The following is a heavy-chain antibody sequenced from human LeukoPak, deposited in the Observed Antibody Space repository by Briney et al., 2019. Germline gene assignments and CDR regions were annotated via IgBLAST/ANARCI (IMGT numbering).Heavy chain of an antibody. V-gene: IGHV4-39*07. CDR1: GGSISGSSYY. Sequence: PSETLSLTCTVSGGSISGSSYYWGWIRQPSGKGLEWIGEINHSGSTNYNPSLKSRVTISVDTSKNQFSLKLSSVTAADTAVYYCARLTLDILTGYYLDYWGQGTLVTVSS. CDR2: INHSGST. CDR3: ARLTLDILTGYYLDY. D-gene: IGHD3-9*01. J-gene: IGHJ4*02.